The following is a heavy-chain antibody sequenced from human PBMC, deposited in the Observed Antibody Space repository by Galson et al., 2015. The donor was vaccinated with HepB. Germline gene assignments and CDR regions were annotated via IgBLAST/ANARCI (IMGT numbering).Heavy chain of an antibody. CDR1: GYSFISHW. J-gene: IGHJ2*01. CDR2: IFPGDSDT. Sequence: QSGAEVKKPGESLKISCKGSGYSFISHWIGWVRQVPGKGLEWMGIIFPGDSDTRYSPSFQGQVTISADKSISTAYLQWSSLKASDTAMYYCARRPCSMIVVSITDWYFDLWGRGTLVTVSS. D-gene: IGHD3-22*01. V-gene: IGHV5-51*01. CDR3: ARRPCSMIVVSITDWYFDL.